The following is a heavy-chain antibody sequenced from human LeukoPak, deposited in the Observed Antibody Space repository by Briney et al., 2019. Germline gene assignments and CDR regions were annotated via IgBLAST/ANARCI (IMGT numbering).Heavy chain of an antibody. V-gene: IGHV4-59*01. J-gene: IGHJ6*02. CDR2: IYYSGST. CDR1: GGSISSYY. CDR3: ARGRVYGGNPPDV. D-gene: IGHD4-23*01. Sequence: SETLSLTCTVSGGSISSYYWSWIRQPPGKGLEWIGYIYYSGSTNYDPSLKSRVTISVDTSKNQFSLKLSSVTAADTAVYYCARGRVYGGNPPDVWGQGTTVTVSS.